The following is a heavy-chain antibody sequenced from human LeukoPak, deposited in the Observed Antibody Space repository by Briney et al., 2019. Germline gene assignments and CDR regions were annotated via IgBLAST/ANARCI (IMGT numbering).Heavy chain of an antibody. CDR1: GFTFSTYT. J-gene: IGHJ4*02. CDR3: ARDIGPIEVPGRSKDY. CDR2: ISFDGSDT. D-gene: IGHD4-11*01. Sequence: TGRSLRLSCAASGFTFSTYTMHWVRQAPGKGLEWVALISFDGSDTYSADSVKGRFTISRDNSKNTMYLQMNRLRPEDTAVYYCARDIGPIEVPGRSKDYWGQGTPVTVSS. V-gene: IGHV3-30*04.